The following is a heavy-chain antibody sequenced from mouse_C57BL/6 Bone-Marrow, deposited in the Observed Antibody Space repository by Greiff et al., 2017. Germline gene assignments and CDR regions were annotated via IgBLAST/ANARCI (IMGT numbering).Heavy chain of an antibody. CDR1: GFTFSSYG. CDR3: ARHEAGTRFDY. Sequence: EVQGVESGGDLVKPGGSLKLSCAASGFTFSSYGLSWVRQTPDKRLEWVATLSSGGSYTYSPDSVQGRFTISRDNAKNTRFLQMSILKSEDTAMYYCARHEAGTRFDYWGQGTTLTVSS. J-gene: IGHJ2*01. V-gene: IGHV5-6*01. CDR2: LSSGGSYT. D-gene: IGHD4-1*01.